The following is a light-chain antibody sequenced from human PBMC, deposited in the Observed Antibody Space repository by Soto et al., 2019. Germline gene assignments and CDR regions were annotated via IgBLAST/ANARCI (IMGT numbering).Light chain of an antibody. Sequence: KLTAGTLSLSPVERASLSCRDSQSVSSSYLAWYQQKPGQAPRLLIYGASTRATGVPARFSGSGSGTEFTLTITSLQSEDFAVYCCQHYNIWPLPIAPGARPEI. CDR3: QHYNIWPLP. V-gene: IGKV3D-15*01. J-gene: IGKJ5*01. CDR2: GAS. CDR1: QSVSSSY.